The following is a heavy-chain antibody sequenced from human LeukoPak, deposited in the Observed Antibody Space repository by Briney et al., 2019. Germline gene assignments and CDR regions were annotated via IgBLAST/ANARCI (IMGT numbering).Heavy chain of an antibody. D-gene: IGHD3-10*01. V-gene: IGHV3-30*02. CDR2: IRYDGSNK. CDR3: EVPLWFGELTVDY. Sequence: GGSLRLSCAASGFTFSSYGMHWVRQAPGKGLEWVAFIRYDGSNKYYADSVKGRFTISRDNSKNTLYPQMNSLRAEDTAVYYCEVPLWFGELTVDYWGQGTLVTVSS. CDR1: GFTFSSYG. J-gene: IGHJ4*02.